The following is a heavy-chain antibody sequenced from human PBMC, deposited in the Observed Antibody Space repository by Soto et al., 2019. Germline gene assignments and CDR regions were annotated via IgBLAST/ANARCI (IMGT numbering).Heavy chain of an antibody. V-gene: IGHV3-30-3*01. Sequence: GGSLRLSCAASGFTFSSYAMHWVHQAPGKGLEWVAVISYDGSNKYYADSVKGRFTISRDNSKNTLYQQMNSLRAEDTAVYYCARNGVIVVVINSNGILDYWGQGTLVTVYS. CDR3: ARNGVIVVVINSNGILDY. CDR2: ISYDGSNK. CDR1: GFTFSSYA. J-gene: IGHJ4*02. D-gene: IGHD3-22*01.